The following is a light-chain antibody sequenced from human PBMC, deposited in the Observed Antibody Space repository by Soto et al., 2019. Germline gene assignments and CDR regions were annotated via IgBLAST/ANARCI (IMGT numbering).Light chain of an antibody. CDR1: SGSVSATYY. CDR3: VLYMGSGISV. Sequence: QAVVTQEPSFSVSPGGTVTLTCGLSSGSVSATYYPSWYQQTPGQAPRTLIYSTNTRSSGVPDRFSGSILGNKAALTITGAQADDEYDYNCVLYMGSGISVFEGGTQLTVL. J-gene: IGLJ7*01. V-gene: IGLV8-61*01. CDR2: STN.